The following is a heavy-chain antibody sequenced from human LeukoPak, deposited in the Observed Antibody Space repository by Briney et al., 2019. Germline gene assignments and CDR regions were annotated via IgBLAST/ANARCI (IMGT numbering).Heavy chain of an antibody. CDR1: GFTFRSYW. J-gene: IGHJ4*02. CDR2: INQAGSVQ. Sequence: PGGSLRLSCAASGFTFRSYWMSWVRQAPGKGLEWVANINQAGSVQYYMDSVKGRFTISRDDAKNSLHVQMNSLRDEDTAVYYCARVGYSGWNLEYWGQGTLVTVSS. V-gene: IGHV3-7*01. CDR3: ARVGYSGWNLEY. D-gene: IGHD5-12*01.